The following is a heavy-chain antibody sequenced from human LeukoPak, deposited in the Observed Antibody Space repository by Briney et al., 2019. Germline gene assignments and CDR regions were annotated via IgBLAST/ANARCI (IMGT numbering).Heavy chain of an antibody. CDR2: IYTSGST. CDR1: GGSISSYC. V-gene: IGHV4-4*07. CDR3: ARDRGIAARRWIWFDP. J-gene: IGHJ5*02. D-gene: IGHD6-6*01. Sequence: SETLSLTCTVSGGSISSYCWSWIRQPAGKGLEWIGRIYTSGSTNYNPSLKSRVTMSVDTSKNQFSLKLSSVTAADTAVYYCARDRGIAARRWIWFDPWGQGTLVTVSS.